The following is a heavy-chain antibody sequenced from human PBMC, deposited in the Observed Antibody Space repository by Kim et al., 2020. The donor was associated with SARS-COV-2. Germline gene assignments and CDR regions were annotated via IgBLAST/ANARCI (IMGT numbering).Heavy chain of an antibody. CDR3: ARVVAIAAAGIYFDY. Sequence: GGSLRLSCAASGFTFSSYSMNWVRQAPGKGLEWVSSISSSSYIYYADSVKGRFTISRDNAKNSLYLQMNSLRAEDTAVYYCARVVAIAAAGIYFDYWGQGTLVTVSS. D-gene: IGHD6-13*01. V-gene: IGHV3-21*01. CDR1: GFTFSSYS. J-gene: IGHJ4*02. CDR2: ISSSSYI.